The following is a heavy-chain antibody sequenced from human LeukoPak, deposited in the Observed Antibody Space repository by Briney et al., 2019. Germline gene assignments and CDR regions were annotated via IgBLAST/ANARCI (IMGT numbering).Heavy chain of an antibody. Sequence: SVNVSCKASGGTFSSYAISWVRQAPGKGLEWMGGIIPIFGTANYAQKFQGKVTITTDESKSTAYMELRSLRSEDTAVNYCARHAGLTGWALLDSAWFDPWGGGSMVSVSS. CDR3: ARHAGLTGWALLDSAWFDP. D-gene: IGHD1-26*01. V-gene: IGHV1-69*05. J-gene: IGHJ5*02. CDR2: IIPIFGTA. CDR1: GGTFSSYA.